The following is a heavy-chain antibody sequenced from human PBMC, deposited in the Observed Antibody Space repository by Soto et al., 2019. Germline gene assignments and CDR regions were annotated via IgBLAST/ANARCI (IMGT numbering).Heavy chain of an antibody. J-gene: IGHJ6*02. V-gene: IGHV4-59*01. CDR3: ASAGGFYYGMDV. CDR1: GGSIGSYY. D-gene: IGHD1-1*01. Sequence: QVQLQESGPGLVKPSETLSLTCTVSGGSIGSYYWNWIRQPPGKGLEWIGYIYYSGSTNYNPSLKSRVTISVDTSKNQFSLKLSSVPAADTAVYYCASAGGFYYGMDVWGQGTTVTVSS. CDR2: IYYSGST.